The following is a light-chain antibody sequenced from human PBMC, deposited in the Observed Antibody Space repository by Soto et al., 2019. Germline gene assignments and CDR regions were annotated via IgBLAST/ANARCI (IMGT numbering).Light chain of an antibody. CDR3: QQYNNWPFS. V-gene: IGKV3-15*01. CDR1: QGVTTN. J-gene: IGKJ5*01. CDR2: DVS. Sequence: EIVMTQSPAALSVSPGQTATLSCRAGQGVTTNFAWYQKKSGQSTRLLIYDVSIRATGVPARFSGTGSETDFTLTISGLQSEDSAVYFCQQYNNWPFSFGQGTRLEIK.